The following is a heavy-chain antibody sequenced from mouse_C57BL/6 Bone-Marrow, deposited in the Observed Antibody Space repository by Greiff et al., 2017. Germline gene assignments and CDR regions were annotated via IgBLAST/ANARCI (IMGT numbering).Heavy chain of an antibody. Sequence: QVQLQQSGAELARPGASVKLSCTASGYTFTSYGMSWVKQRTGQGLEWIGGIYPRSGSTYYNEKFKGKATLTADKSSSTAYMELLSLTSDDSAVYFCARSGYSPWCAYWGQGTLVTVSA. V-gene: IGHV1-81*01. CDR3: ARSGYSPWCAY. CDR2: IYPRSGST. CDR1: GYTFTSYG. D-gene: IGHD2-12*01. J-gene: IGHJ3*01.